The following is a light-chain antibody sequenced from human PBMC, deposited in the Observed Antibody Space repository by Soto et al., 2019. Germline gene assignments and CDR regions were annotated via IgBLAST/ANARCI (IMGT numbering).Light chain of an antibody. CDR1: SSNIGNNY. V-gene: IGLV1-51*01. CDR2: DNN. Sequence: QSVLTQPPSVSAAPGQRVTISCSGSSSNIGNNYVSWYRQLPGTAPKLLIYDNNRRPSGISDRFSGSKSGTSATLDITGLQTGDAADYYCATWDRSLNGLVFGGGTKLTVL. J-gene: IGLJ2*01. CDR3: ATWDRSLNGLV.